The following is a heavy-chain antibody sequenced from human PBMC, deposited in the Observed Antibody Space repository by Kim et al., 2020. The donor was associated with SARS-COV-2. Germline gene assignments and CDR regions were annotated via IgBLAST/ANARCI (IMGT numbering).Heavy chain of an antibody. J-gene: IGHJ6*02. CDR1: GFTFSSYE. CDR3: ARVFKDYINYYGMDV. V-gene: IGHV3-48*03. CDR2: ISSSGSTI. D-gene: IGHD4-4*01. Sequence: GGSLRLSCAASGFTFSSYEMNWVRQAPGKGLEWVSYISSSGSTIYYADSVKGRFTISRDNAKNSLYLQMNSLRAEDTAVYYCARVFKDYINYYGMDVWGQGTTVTVSS.